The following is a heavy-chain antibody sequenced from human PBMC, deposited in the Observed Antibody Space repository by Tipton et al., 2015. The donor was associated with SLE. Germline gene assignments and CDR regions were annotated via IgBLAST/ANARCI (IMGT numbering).Heavy chain of an antibody. D-gene: IGHD3-3*02. CDR3: AREGGDIFGDAFDI. CDR1: GGSMNNYY. V-gene: IGHV4-59*01. J-gene: IGHJ3*02. Sequence: TLSLTCTVSGGSMNNYYWNWIRQPPGKGLEWIGYIFYSGNTNYNPSLNSRVTISLDTSKNQFSLKLSSVTAADTAVYYCAREGGDIFGDAFDIWGRGTMVTVSS. CDR2: IFYSGNT.